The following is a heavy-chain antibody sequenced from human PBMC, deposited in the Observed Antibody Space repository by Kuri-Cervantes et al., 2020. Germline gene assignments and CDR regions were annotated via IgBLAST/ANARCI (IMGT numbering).Heavy chain of an antibody. Sequence: GESLKISCAASGFTFSSYAMSWVRQAPGKGLEWVSAISGGGGSTYYADSVKGRFTISRDNAKNSLYLQLSSLRAEDTAVYYCARDLGDYGNHWYFDLWGRGTLVTVSS. CDR1: GFTFSSYA. V-gene: IGHV3-23*01. CDR2: ISGGGGST. CDR3: ARDLGDYGNHWYFDL. J-gene: IGHJ2*01. D-gene: IGHD4-11*01.